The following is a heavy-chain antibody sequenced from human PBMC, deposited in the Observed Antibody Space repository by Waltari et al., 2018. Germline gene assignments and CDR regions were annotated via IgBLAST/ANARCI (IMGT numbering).Heavy chain of an antibody. D-gene: IGHD3-16*01. CDR2: INPHVGRT. Sequence: QVQLVQSGAEVKSPGASVKIACKASGYIFSNFHIHWVRQAPGQGLEWMGIINPHVGRTSYAQKFQARVTMTRDMSTNTVYMNLSSLRSEDTAVYYCARDAHYDDTSGNEMYKWLDPWGQGTQVTVSS. CDR3: ARDAHYDDTSGNEMYKWLDP. V-gene: IGHV1-46*01. CDR1: GYIFSNFH. J-gene: IGHJ5*02.